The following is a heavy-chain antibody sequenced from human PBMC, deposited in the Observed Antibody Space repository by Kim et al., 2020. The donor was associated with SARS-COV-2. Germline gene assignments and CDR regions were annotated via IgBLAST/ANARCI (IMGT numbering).Heavy chain of an antibody. CDR1: GFTFSNSW. V-gene: IGHV3-7*04. J-gene: IGHJ4*02. CDR2: INQDGSEK. D-gene: IGHD3-16*01. Sequence: GGSLRLYCAASGFTFSNSWMTWVRQAPGKGLEWVATINQDGSEKYYVDSVKGRFTISRDNAKNSLYLQMNSLRADDTAMYYCARGSRGDYWGQGTLVTVSS. CDR3: ARGSRGDY.